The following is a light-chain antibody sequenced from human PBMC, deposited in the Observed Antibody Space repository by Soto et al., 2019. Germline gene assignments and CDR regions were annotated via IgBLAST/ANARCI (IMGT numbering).Light chain of an antibody. J-gene: IGKJ4*01. V-gene: IGKV2-30*01. CDR1: QSLECTDGIAY. Sequence: DVVMTQSPRSLPATLGQPASISCRSSQSLECTDGIAYLNWFHQRPGQYPRRLISKVSNRDSGVTDRFSGSESGTDFTLRISRVEAEDVGLYYCMQGTHWPPTFGGGTKGEMK. CDR2: KVS. CDR3: MQGTHWPPT.